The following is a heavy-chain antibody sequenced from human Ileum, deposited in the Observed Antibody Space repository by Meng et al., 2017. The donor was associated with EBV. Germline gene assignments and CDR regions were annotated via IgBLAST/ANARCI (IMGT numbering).Heavy chain of an antibody. CDR1: GHTLIELS. Sequence: QVQLVQSGAEVKKPGASGKVPCKVSGHTLIELSMHWVRQAPGKGLEWMGGFDPEDDEIVYAQEFQGRVTMTEDTSTNTAYMELSSLSSEDTAVYYCTTFRGAVSANGWFDPWGQGTLVTVSS. CDR3: TTFRGAVSANGWFDP. V-gene: IGHV1-24*01. J-gene: IGHJ5*02. CDR2: FDPEDDEI. D-gene: IGHD6-19*01.